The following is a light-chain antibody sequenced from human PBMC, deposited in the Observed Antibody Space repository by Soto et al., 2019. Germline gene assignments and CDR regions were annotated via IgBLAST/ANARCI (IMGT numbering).Light chain of an antibody. CDR1: SSDVGGYNY. CDR2: EVN. CDR3: CSSADNSHYV. J-gene: IGLJ1*01. Sequence: QSVLTQPPSASGSPGQSVTISCTGTSSDVGGYNYVSWFQQHPGKAPKLIIHEVNQRPSGVPDRFSGSKSGNTASLTVSGLQAEDEADYYCCSSADNSHYVFGTGTKVTVL. V-gene: IGLV2-8*01.